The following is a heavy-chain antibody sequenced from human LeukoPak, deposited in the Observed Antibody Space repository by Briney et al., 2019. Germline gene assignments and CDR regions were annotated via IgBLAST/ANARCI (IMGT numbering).Heavy chain of an antibody. CDR3: ARARILLWFGESFDY. Sequence: PSETLSLTCAVYGGSFSGYYWSWIRQPPGKGLEWIGEINHSGSTNYNPSLKSRATISVDTSKNQFSLKLSSVTAADTAVYYCARARILLWFGESFDYWGQGTLVTVSS. CDR2: INHSGST. V-gene: IGHV4-34*01. J-gene: IGHJ4*02. D-gene: IGHD3-10*01. CDR1: GGSFSGYY.